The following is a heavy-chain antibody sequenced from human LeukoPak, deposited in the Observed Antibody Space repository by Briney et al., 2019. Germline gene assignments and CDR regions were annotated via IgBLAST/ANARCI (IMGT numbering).Heavy chain of an antibody. CDR2: TYYRSKWYN. V-gene: IGHV6-1*01. J-gene: IGHJ5*02. Sequence: SQTLSLTCAISGGSVSSNSATWNWIRQSPSRGLEWLGRTYYRSKWYNDYAVSVKSRITINPDTSKNQFSLKLSSVTAADTAVYYCARRIAAAGTNWFDPWGQGTLVTVSS. D-gene: IGHD6-13*01. CDR3: ARRIAAAGTNWFDP. CDR1: GGSVSSNSAT.